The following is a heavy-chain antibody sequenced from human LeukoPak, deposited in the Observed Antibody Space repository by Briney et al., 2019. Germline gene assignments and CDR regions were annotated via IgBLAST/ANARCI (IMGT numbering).Heavy chain of an antibody. J-gene: IGHJ4*02. CDR1: GFTFSSYW. CDR3: ARDLQVGALYYFDY. CDR2: ISSSSSYI. V-gene: IGHV3-21*01. D-gene: IGHD1-26*01. Sequence: GGSLRLSCAASGFTFSSYWMHWVRQAPGKGLEWVSSISSSSSYIYYADSVKGRFTISRDNAKNSLYLQMNSLRAEDTAVYYCARDLQVGALYYFDYWGQGTLVTVSS.